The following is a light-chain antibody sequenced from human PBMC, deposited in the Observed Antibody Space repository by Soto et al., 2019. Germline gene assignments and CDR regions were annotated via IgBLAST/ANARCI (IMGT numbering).Light chain of an antibody. J-gene: IGKJ1*01. Sequence: EIVLTQSPGTLSLSPGERATLSCRASQSVSTRYLAWYQQKPGQAPRLLIHGVSSRATGIPDRFSGSGSGTDFILTISRLEPEDFAVYYCQQYSNWWTFGQGTKVEIK. V-gene: IGKV3-20*01. CDR1: QSVSTRY. CDR3: QQYSNWWT. CDR2: GVS.